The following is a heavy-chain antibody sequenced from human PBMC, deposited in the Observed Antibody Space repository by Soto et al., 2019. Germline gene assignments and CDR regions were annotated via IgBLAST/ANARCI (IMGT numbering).Heavy chain of an antibody. D-gene: IGHD2-15*01. Sequence: GGSLRLSCAASGFTFSSYGMHWVRQAPGKGLEWVAVISYDGSNKYYADSVKGRFTISRDNSKNTLYLQMNSLRAEDTAVYYCAKALRSAIENVRAKDAVDYYYYYGMDVWGQGTTVTVSS. J-gene: IGHJ6*02. CDR3: AKALRSAIENVRAKDAVDYYYYYGMDV. V-gene: IGHV3-30*18. CDR1: GFTFSSYG. CDR2: ISYDGSNK.